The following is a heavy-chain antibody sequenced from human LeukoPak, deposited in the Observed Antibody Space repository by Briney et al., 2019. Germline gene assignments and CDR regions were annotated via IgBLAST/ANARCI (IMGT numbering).Heavy chain of an antibody. V-gene: IGHV3-30*03. J-gene: IGHJ3*02. D-gene: IGHD6-19*01. CDR3: ASSRERYSSGWYHAGAFDI. CDR2: ISYDGSNK. CDR1: GFTFSSYG. Sequence: GRSLRLSCAASGFTFSSYGMHWVRQAPGKGLEWVAVISYDGSNKYYADSVKGRFTISRDNSKNTLYLQMNSLRAEDTAVYYCASSRERYSSGWYHAGAFDIWGQGTMVTVSS.